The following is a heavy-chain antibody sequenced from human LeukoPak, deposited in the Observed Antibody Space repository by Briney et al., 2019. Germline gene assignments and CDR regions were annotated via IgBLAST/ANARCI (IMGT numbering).Heavy chain of an antibody. CDR1: GFTFSIYV. Sequence: PGRSLRLSCGASGFTFSIYVMHGVRQAPGKGLEWVAVISYDGGNKSYADSVKGRFTISRDNSKNTLYLQMNSLRTEDAAVYYCARSRVVVDAFDIWGQGTMVTVSS. D-gene: IGHD2-2*01. CDR2: ISYDGGNK. J-gene: IGHJ3*02. V-gene: IGHV3-30-3*01. CDR3: ARSRVVVDAFDI.